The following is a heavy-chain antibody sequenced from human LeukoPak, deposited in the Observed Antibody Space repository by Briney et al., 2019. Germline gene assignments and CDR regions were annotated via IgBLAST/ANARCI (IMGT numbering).Heavy chain of an antibody. J-gene: IGHJ4*02. Sequence: PGGSLRLSCAASGFTLSSNYMSWVRQAPGKGLEWVSVIYSGGSTYYADSVKGRFTISRGNAKNSLYLQMNSLRAEDTAVYYCARQGGYSYGRDYFDYWGQGTLVTVSS. CDR3: ARQGGYSYGRDYFDY. V-gene: IGHV3-66*04. CDR1: GFTLSSNY. D-gene: IGHD5-18*01. CDR2: IYSGGST.